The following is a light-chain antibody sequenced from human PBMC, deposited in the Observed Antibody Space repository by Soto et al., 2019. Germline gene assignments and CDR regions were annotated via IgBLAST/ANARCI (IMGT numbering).Light chain of an antibody. J-gene: IGKJ1*01. V-gene: IGKV4-1*01. CDR2: WAS. CDR3: QQYFTSPQT. Sequence: IVMTQSPDSLAVSLGERATINCKSSQSVLYSSNNKNYLAWYQHKPGQTPKLLIHWASTRESGVPDRFSGSGSGTAFTLSISSLQAEDVAVYHCQQYFTSPQTFGQGTKVEIK. CDR1: QSVLYSSNNKNY.